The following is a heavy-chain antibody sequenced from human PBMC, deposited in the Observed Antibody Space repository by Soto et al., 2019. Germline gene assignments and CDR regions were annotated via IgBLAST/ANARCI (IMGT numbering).Heavy chain of an antibody. V-gene: IGHV2-5*02. CDR1: GFSLTTSGVS. CDR2: IYWDDDK. CDR3: ARSGNQLLYGRNVFGV. D-gene: IGHD2-2*02. J-gene: IGHJ3*01. Sequence: QITLKESGPTLVKPTQTLTLTCTFSGFSLTTSGVSVGWIRQPPGKALEWLALIYWDDDKRYSPSLKSRLTITKDTSNNQVVLTMITMDPVDTATYYCARSGNQLLYGRNVFGVWGQGTMVTVSS.